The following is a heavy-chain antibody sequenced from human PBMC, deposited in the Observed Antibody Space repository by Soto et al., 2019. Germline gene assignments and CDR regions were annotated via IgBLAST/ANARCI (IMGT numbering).Heavy chain of an antibody. D-gene: IGHD2-2*01. CDR3: GRGLTSNTNCFGP. Sequence: SQSLSLTCSVSGDDIHVGGYYWTWIRQRTGKGLEWMGSIYYSGKTYYTWSLVCRLTMSVDRSKSQFSCRLSTETAADTAVYVGGRGLTSNTNCFGPWGRRTRGAASS. J-gene: IGHJ5*02. CDR1: GDDIHVGGYY. CDR2: IYYSGKT. V-gene: IGHV4-30-4*01.